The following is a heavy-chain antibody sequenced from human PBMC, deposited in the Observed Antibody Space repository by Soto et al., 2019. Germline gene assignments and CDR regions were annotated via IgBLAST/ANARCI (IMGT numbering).Heavy chain of an antibody. CDR3: VRDGGVCGFDP. CDR2: ISPSSTFS. V-gene: IGHV3-11*06. Sequence: SGGSLRLSCAVSGITFSDFYMTWVRQAPGRALEWLSYISPSSTFSEYADSVKGRHIISRDNAKNSLFLQMNSLGDDDTAVYYCVRDGGVCGFDPWGQGTLVTVSS. J-gene: IGHJ5*02. D-gene: IGHD2-8*01. CDR1: GITFSDFY.